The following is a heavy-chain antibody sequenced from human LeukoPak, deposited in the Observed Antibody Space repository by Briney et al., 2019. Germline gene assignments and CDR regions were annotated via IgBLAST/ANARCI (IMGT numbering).Heavy chain of an antibody. CDR3: AGSVTASGWFDP. V-gene: IGHV1-46*01. CDR1: GYTFTSYY. J-gene: IGHJ5*02. D-gene: IGHD2-21*02. Sequence: SVTVSCKASGYTFTSYYMHWVRQAPGQGLEWMGVINPSGGSTSYAQKFQDRVTMTRDTSTSTVYMELSSLRSEDAAVYYCAGSVTASGWFDPWGQGTLVTVSS. CDR2: INPSGGST.